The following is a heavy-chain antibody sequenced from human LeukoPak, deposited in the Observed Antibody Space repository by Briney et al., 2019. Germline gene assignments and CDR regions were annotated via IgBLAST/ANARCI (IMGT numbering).Heavy chain of an antibody. V-gene: IGHV1-2*02. CDR1: GYTFTGYY. J-gene: IGHJ4*02. D-gene: IGHD3-10*01. CDR3: ARGHWFGQLLAPDY. Sequence: ASVKVSCKASGYTFTGYYIHWVRQAPGQGLEWMGWINPNSGGTNYAQKFQGRVTMTRDTSINTAYMGLSWLTSDDTAVYYCARGHWFGQLLAPDYWGQGTLVTVSS. CDR2: INPNSGGT.